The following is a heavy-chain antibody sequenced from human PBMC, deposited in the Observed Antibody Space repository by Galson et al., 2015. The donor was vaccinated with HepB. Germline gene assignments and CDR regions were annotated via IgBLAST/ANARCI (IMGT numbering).Heavy chain of an antibody. Sequence: SCAASGFTFRTYTFHWFRQAPGKGLEWVALISSDGSKNNYADSARGRFTISRDNSWNTVYLQMSSLRPEDTAVYYCARAENCGGGECWLVDSWGLGTLVTVSS. D-gene: IGHD2-21*01. J-gene: IGHJ5*01. CDR2: ISSDGSKN. CDR1: GFTFRTYT. V-gene: IGHV3-30*04. CDR3: ARAENCGGGECWLVDS.